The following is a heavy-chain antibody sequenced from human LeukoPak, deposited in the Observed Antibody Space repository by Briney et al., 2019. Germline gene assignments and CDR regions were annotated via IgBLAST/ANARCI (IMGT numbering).Heavy chain of an antibody. V-gene: IGHV4-59*01. CDR2: MYNSGNT. Sequence: SETLSLTCTVSGDSTSNYYWSWIRQPPGKGLEWIGYMYNSGNTNYNPSLKSRVTISKDTSKNQLSLNLMSVTAADTAVYYCAATIKRDYGDTNLDYWGQGTLVTVSS. D-gene: IGHD4-17*01. J-gene: IGHJ4*02. CDR3: AATIKRDYGDTNLDY. CDR1: GDSTSNYY.